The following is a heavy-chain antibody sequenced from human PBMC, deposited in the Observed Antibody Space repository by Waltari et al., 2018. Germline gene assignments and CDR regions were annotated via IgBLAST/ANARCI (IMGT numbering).Heavy chain of an antibody. CDR1: GDSISVNYW. CDR3: AGDRAIGLFFDY. D-gene: IGHD2-2*01. J-gene: IGHJ4*02. V-gene: IGHV4-4*02. CDR2: VHHSGKT. Sequence: QVQLQESGQGLVKPSGTLSLTCAVSGDSISVNYWWSWVRQSPEKGLEWIGQVHHSGKTRYNPSLQSRVTISVDKPKNQFSLNLNSVTAADTAVYYCAGDRAIGLFFDYWGRGTLVTVSS.